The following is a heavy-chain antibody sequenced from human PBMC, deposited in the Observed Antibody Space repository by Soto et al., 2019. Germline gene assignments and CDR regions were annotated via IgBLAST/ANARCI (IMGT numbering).Heavy chain of an antibody. Sequence: SETLSLTCTVSGGSISSYYWIWIRQPAGKGVEGIGRIYTSGSTNYNPSLKSRVTMSVDTSKNQFSLKLSSVTAADTAVYYCARGYYXGSGSYYLDHYYYGMDVWGQGTTVTVSS. J-gene: IGHJ6*02. CDR2: IYTSGST. D-gene: IGHD3-10*01. V-gene: IGHV4-4*07. CDR3: ARGYYXGSGSYYLDHYYYGMDV. CDR1: GGSISSYY.